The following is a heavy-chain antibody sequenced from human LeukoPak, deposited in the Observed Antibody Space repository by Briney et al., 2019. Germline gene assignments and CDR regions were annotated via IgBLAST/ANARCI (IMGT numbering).Heavy chain of an antibody. CDR3: ARDKAAASY. Sequence: GESLKISCAASGFTFSSYWMSWVRQAPGKGLEWVANIKQDGSEKYYVDSVKGRFTISRDNAKNSLYLQMNSLRAEDTAVYYCARDKAAASYWGQGTLVTVSS. J-gene: IGHJ4*02. CDR1: GFTFSSYW. V-gene: IGHV3-7*04. D-gene: IGHD6-13*01. CDR2: IKQDGSEK.